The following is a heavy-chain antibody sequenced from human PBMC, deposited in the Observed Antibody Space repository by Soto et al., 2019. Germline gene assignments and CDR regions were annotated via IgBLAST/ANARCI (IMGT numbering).Heavy chain of an antibody. J-gene: IGHJ5*02. D-gene: IGHD3-10*01. CDR1: GYTFSTYG. Sequence: VECLTSSCKSSGYTFSTYGIVWVLQMPGKGLECMRLLHPTDCRVNYNPSVQCQVTLSSDKSLSTTYLQWSSLKASDTSIYFCATGNVANYCQPWGQRTTGTIAS. CDR2: LHPTDCRV. CDR3: ATGNVANYCQP. V-gene: IGHV5-51*01.